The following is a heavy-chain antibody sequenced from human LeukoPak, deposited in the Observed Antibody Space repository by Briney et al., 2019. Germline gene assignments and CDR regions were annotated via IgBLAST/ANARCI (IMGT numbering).Heavy chain of an antibody. J-gene: IGHJ4*02. CDR1: GGSFSAYY. D-gene: IGHD6-13*01. CDR2: INHSGST. Sequence: SETLSLTCAVYGGSFSAYYWSWIRQPPGKGLEWIGEINHSGSTNYNPSLKSRVTISVDTSKNQFSLKLSSVTAADTAVYYCARTIAAAGRLFDYWRQGTLVTVSS. V-gene: IGHV4-34*01. CDR3: ARTIAAAGRLFDY.